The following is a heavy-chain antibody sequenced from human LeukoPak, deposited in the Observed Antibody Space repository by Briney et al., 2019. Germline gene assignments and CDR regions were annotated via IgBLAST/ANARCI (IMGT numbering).Heavy chain of an antibody. J-gene: IGHJ6*04. D-gene: IGHD2-2*01. CDR1: GGTFSSYA. CDR3: ARAAGPRYCSSTSCRNDYYYGMDV. V-gene: IGHV1-69*06. Sequence: ASVKLSCTASGGTFSSYAISWVRQAPGQGLEWMGGIIPIFGTANYAQKFQGRVTITADKSTSTANMELSSLRSEDTAVYYCARAAGPRYCSSTSCRNDYYYGMDVWGKGTTVTVSS. CDR2: IIPIFGTA.